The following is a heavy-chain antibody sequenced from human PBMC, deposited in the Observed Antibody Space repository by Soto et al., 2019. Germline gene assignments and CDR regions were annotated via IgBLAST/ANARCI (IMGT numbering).Heavy chain of an antibody. J-gene: IGHJ6*02. CDR3: AKDMVRGDNYYYNGMDV. V-gene: IGHV3-9*01. CDR1: GVTFDDYA. Sequence: EVQLVASGGGLGQPGRSLRLSCAASGVTFDDYAMHWVRPAPGKGLEWVSGISWNRGIIGYADSVKGRFTISRDNAKNSMYVQMNSLGAEDTALYYCAKDMVRGDNYYYNGMDVWGQGTTVTVAS. D-gene: IGHD3-10*01. CDR2: ISWNRGII.